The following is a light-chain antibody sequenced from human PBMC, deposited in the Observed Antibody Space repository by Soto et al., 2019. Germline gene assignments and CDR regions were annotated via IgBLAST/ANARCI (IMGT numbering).Light chain of an antibody. V-gene: IGKV3-11*01. CDR3: QQRSHWPRLT. CDR2: DAS. Sequence: EIVLTQSPATLSLSPGERATLSCRASQSVSSYLAWYQQKPGQAPSLLIYDASNRATGIPARFSGSGSGTDFTLTISRLEPEDFAVYYCQQRSHWPRLTFGGGTKVEIK. J-gene: IGKJ4*01. CDR1: QSVSSY.